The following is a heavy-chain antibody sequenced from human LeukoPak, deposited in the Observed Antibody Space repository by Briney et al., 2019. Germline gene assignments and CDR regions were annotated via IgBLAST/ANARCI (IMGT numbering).Heavy chain of an antibody. J-gene: IGHJ4*02. Sequence: SVKVSCKASGGTFSSYAISWVRQAPGQGLEWMGGIIPIFGTANYAQKFQGRVTITADKSTSTAYMELSSLRSEDTVVYYCARDALRYFDWLYYWGQGTLVTVSS. D-gene: IGHD3-9*01. V-gene: IGHV1-69*06. CDR3: ARDALRYFDWLYY. CDR2: IIPIFGTA. CDR1: GGTFSSYA.